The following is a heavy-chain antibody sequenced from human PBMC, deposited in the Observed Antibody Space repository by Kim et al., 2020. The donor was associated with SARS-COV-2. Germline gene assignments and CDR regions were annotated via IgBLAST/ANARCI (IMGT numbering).Heavy chain of an antibody. V-gene: IGHV3-74*01. CDR3: ARVFYNSGRTNAFDI. Sequence: ADFVKGRFTISRDDAKNILFLQMNSLRAEDTAVYYCARVFYNSGRTNAFDIWGQGTMVTVSS. D-gene: IGHD3-10*01. J-gene: IGHJ3*02.